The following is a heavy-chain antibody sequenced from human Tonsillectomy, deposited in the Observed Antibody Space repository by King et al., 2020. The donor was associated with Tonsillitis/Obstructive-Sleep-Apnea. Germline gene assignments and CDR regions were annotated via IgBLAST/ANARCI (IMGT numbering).Heavy chain of an antibody. Sequence: VQLQQWGAGLLKPSETLSLICAVYGGSLSGYYWSWIRQPPGKGLEWIGEINHSGSTNYNPSLKSRVTISLDTSKNQFSLKLTSVTAADTAVYYCARSGYPVDFDYWGQGALVTVSS. CDR2: INHSGST. J-gene: IGHJ4*02. CDR1: GGSLSGYY. CDR3: ARSGYPVDFDY. D-gene: IGHD3-9*01. V-gene: IGHV4-34*01.